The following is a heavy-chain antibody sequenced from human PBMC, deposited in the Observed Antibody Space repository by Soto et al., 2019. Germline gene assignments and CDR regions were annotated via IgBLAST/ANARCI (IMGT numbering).Heavy chain of an antibody. CDR2: IRSKANSYAT. CDR1: GFTFSSYA. D-gene: IGHD6-6*01. J-gene: IGHJ4*02. V-gene: IGHV3-73*01. CDR3: TRSYSSSDY. Sequence: GGSLRLSCAASGFTFSSYAMSWVRQAPGKGLEWVGRIRSKANSYATAYAASVKGRFTISRDDSKNTAYLQMNSLKTEDTAVYYCTRSYSSSDYWGQGTLVTVSS.